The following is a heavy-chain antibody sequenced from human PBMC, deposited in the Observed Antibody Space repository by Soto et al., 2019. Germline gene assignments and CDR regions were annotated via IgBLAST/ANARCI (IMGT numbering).Heavy chain of an antibody. V-gene: IGHV4-4*07. D-gene: IGHD3-3*01. CDR3: ARDGDFWSGSYAFDI. Sequence: QVQLQESGPGLAKPSETLSLTCTVSGGSISSYFWSWIRQPAGKGLEWIGRIYTSGSTNYNPSLKSRVTMSVDTSMNQFSLRLSSVTAADTAVYYCARDGDFWSGSYAFDIWGQGTMVTVSS. CDR1: GGSISSYF. CDR2: IYTSGST. J-gene: IGHJ3*02.